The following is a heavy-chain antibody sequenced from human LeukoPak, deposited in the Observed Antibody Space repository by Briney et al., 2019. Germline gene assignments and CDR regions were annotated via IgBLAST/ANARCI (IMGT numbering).Heavy chain of an antibody. Sequence: PGGSLRLSCAASGFTFSTNAMHWDRQAPGKGLEYVSAISSNGGSTYYANSVKGRFTISRDNSKNTLYLQMGSLRAEDMAVYYCARVSSTWTLIDYWGQGTLVTVSS. CDR2: ISSNGGST. CDR1: GFTFSTNA. J-gene: IGHJ4*02. V-gene: IGHV3-64*01. CDR3: ARVSSTWTLIDY. D-gene: IGHD2-2*01.